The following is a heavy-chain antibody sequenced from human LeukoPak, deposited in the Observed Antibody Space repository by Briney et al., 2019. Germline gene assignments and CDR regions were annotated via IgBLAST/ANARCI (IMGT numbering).Heavy chain of an antibody. CDR3: ARGITIFGVVIPNWFDP. D-gene: IGHD3-3*01. CDR2: IIPIFGTA. CDR1: GGTFSSYA. V-gene: IGHV1-69*05. Sequence: SVKVSCKASGGTFSSYAISWVRQAPGQGLEWMGGIIPIFGTANYAQKFQGRDTITTDESTSTAYMELSSLRSEDTAAYYCARGITIFGVVIPNWFDPWGQGTLVTVSS. J-gene: IGHJ5*02.